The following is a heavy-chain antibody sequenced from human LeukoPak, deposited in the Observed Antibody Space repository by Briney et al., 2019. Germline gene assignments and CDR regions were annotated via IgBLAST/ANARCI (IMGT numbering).Heavy chain of an antibody. CDR2: IYTSGST. J-gene: IGHJ4*02. Sequence: SETLSLTCTVSGGSISSYYWSWIRQPAGKGLEWIGRIYTSGSTNYNPSLKSRVTMSVDTSKNQFSLKLSSVTAADTAVYYCARVGYSGYHPYYFDYWGQGTLVTVSS. CDR3: ARVGYSGYHPYYFDY. V-gene: IGHV4-4*07. D-gene: IGHD5-12*01. CDR1: GGSISSYY.